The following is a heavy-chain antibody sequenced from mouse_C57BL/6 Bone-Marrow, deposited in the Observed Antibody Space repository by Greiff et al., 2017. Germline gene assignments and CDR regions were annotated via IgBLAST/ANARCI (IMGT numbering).Heavy chain of an antibody. D-gene: IGHD2-5*01. CDR3: ARRDYSNYVGYFDV. CDR1: GFAFSSYW. J-gene: IGHJ1*03. V-gene: IGHV1-80*01. CDR2: IYPGDGDT. Sequence: QVQLKQSGAVLVKPGASVKISCKASGFAFSSYWMNWVKQRPGTGLEWIGQIYPGDGDTNYNGKFKGKATLTADKSSSTAYMQLSSLTSEDSAVYFCARRDYSNYVGYFDVWGTGTTVTVSS.